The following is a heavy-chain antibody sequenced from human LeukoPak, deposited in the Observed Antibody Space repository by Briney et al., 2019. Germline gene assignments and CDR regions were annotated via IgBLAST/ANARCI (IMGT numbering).Heavy chain of an antibody. J-gene: IGHJ5*02. V-gene: IGHV1-69*13. D-gene: IGHD4-17*01. CDR3: ARGRPTVTTSKYNWFDP. Sequence: ASVKVSCKASGGTFSSYAISWVRQAPGQGLEWMGGIIPIFGTANYAQKFQGRVTITADESTSTAYMELSSLRSEDTAVYYCARGRPTVTTSKYNWFDPWGQGTLVTVSS. CDR1: GGTFSSYA. CDR2: IIPIFGTA.